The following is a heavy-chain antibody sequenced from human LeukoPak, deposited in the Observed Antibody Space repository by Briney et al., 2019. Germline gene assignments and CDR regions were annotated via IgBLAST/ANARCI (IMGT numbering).Heavy chain of an antibody. CDR1: GFTFSSSA. D-gene: IGHD6-19*01. V-gene: IGHV3-23*01. CDR2: ISGSGGST. CDR3: AKGPCDWLVTGIDY. J-gene: IGHJ4*02. Sequence: GGSLRLSCAASGFTFSSSAMSWVRQAPVKGLEWVSSISGSGGSTYYADSVKGRFTISRDNSKSTLYLQMNSLRAEDTALYYCAKGPCDWLVTGIDYWGQGTLVTVSS.